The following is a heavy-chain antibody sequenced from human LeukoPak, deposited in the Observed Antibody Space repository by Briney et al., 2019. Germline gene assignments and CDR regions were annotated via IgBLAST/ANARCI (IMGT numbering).Heavy chain of an antibody. D-gene: IGHD4-17*01. CDR2: IIPILGIA. CDR1: GGTFSSYA. Sequence: SVKVSCKASGGTFSSYAISWVRQAPGQGLEWMGRIIPILGIANYAQKFQGRVTMTRNTSISTAYMELSSLRSEDTAVYYCAAATVADAFDIWGQGTMVTVSS. V-gene: IGHV1-69*04. J-gene: IGHJ3*02. CDR3: AAATVADAFDI.